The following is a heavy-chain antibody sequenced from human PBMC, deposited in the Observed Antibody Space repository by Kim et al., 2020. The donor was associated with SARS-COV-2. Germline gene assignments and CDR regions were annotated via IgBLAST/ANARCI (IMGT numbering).Heavy chain of an antibody. J-gene: IGHJ6*02. CDR1: GFTFSSYA. D-gene: IGHD2-15*01. Sequence: GGSLRLSCAASGFTFSSYAMHWVRQAPGKGLEWVAVISYDGSNKYYVDSVKGRFTISRDNSKNTLYLQMNSLRAEDTAVYYCARSSGGSYYYGMDVWGQGTTVTISS. CDR2: ISYDGSNK. CDR3: ARSSGGSYYYGMDV. V-gene: IGHV3-30*04.